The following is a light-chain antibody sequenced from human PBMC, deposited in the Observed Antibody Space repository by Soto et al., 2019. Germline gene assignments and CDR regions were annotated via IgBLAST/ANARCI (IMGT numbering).Light chain of an antibody. J-gene: IGKJ4*01. V-gene: IGKV1-6*01. CDR1: QGVKDA. CDR2: SAS. CDR3: LQEGNSHLT. Sequence: IQMTQSPSSLSASVGDRVTITCRASQGVKDAVGWYQKKPGKAPKLLIYSASTLQSGVPSRFSGSGSGTDFTLTISVLQSEDFATYYCLQEGNSHLTCGGGTKVEIK.